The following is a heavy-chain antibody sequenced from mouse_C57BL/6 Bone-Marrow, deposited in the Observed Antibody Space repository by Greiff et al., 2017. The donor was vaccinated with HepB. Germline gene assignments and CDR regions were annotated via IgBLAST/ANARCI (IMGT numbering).Heavy chain of an antibody. D-gene: IGHD4-1*01. CDR1: GYTFTSYW. Sequence: QVQLQQPGAELVMPGASVKLSCKASGYTFTSYWMHWVKQRPGQGLEWIGEIDPSDSDTNYNQKFKGKSTLTVDKSSSTAYMQLSSLTSEDSAVYYCARPLTGTPYWYFDVWGTGTTVTVSS. CDR2: IDPSDSDT. V-gene: IGHV1-69*01. CDR3: ARPLTGTPYWYFDV. J-gene: IGHJ1*03.